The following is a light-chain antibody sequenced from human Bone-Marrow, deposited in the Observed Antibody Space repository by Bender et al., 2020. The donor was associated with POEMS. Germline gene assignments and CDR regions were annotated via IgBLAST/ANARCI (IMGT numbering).Light chain of an antibody. CDR3: LLFYSFPGV. J-gene: IGLJ2*01. CDR2: DTT. CDR1: TGPVTSGHY. V-gene: IGLV7-46*01. Sequence: QAVVTQEPSLTVSPGGTVTLTCGSNTGPVTSGHYPYWFQQKPGQAPRTLISDTTNKHSWTPARFSGSLLGGKAALTLSGAQPDDEADYYCLLFYSFPGVFGGGTKLTVL.